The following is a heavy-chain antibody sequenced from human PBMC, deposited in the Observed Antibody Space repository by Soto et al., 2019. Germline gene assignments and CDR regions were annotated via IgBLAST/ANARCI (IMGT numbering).Heavy chain of an antibody. CDR3: ARDGRCIIILHGSDY. J-gene: IGHJ4*02. CDR2: ISAYNGNT. D-gene: IGHD3-3*01. CDR1: GYTFTSYG. Sequence: QVQLVQSGAEVKKPGASVKVSCKASGYTFTSYGFSWVRQAPGQGLEWLGWISAYNGNTNYAQKLQGRVTMTTDTSKSIAYMELRSLRSDDTAVYYCARDGRCIIILHGSDYWGQGTLVTVSS. V-gene: IGHV1-18*01.